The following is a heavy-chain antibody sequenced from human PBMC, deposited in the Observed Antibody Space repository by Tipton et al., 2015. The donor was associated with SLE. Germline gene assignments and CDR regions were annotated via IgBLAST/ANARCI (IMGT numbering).Heavy chain of an antibody. CDR1: GDSISYNY. J-gene: IGHJ6*03. CDR2: IYSSGSP. Sequence: TLSLTCTVSGDSISYNYWSWIRQHPGMGLEWIGRIYSSGSPSYNPSLKSRVTMSVDPSKKQFSLKLTSVTAADTAVYYCARLRVDYFYHMDVWGKGTTVTVSS. CDR3: ARLRVDYFYHMDV. V-gene: IGHV4-4*07.